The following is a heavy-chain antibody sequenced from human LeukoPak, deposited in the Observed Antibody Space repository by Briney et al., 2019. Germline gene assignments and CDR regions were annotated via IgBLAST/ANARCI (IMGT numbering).Heavy chain of an antibody. CDR1: GGSFSGYF. V-gene: IGHV4-34*01. CDR2: INHSGST. J-gene: IGHJ4*02. D-gene: IGHD3-10*01. CDR3: ARGTNDTMVRGVIITGAISFDY. Sequence: SETLSPTCAVYGGSFSGYFWSWIRQPPGKGLEWIGEINHSGSTNYNPSLKSRVTISVDTSKNQFSLKLSSVTAADTAVYYCARGTNDTMVRGVIITGAISFDYWGQGTLVTVSS.